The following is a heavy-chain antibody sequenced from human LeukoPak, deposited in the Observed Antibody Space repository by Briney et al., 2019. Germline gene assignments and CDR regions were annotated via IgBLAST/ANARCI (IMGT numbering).Heavy chain of an antibody. CDR3: ARDVSSSSSDYYYYYMDG. D-gene: IGHD6-6*01. V-gene: IGHV1-2*02. CDR1: GYTFTGYY. J-gene: IGHJ6*03. Sequence: ASVKVSCKASGYTFTGYYMHWVRQAPGQGLEWMGWINPNSGGTNYAQKFQGRVTMTRDTSISTAYMELSRLRSDDTAVYYCARDVSSSSSDYYYYYMDGWGKGTTVTVSS. CDR2: INPNSGGT.